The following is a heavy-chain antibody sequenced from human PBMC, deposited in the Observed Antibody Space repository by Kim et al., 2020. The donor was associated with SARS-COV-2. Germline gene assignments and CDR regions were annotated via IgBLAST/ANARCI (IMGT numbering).Heavy chain of an antibody. D-gene: IGHD5-12*01. CDR2: ISGSGDST. V-gene: IGHV3-23*01. J-gene: IGHJ5*01. CDR1: GFTFNNYA. CDR3: ASRDGYNWFDC. Sequence: GGSLRLSCAASGFTFNNYAMDWVRQAPGKGLEWVSAISGSGDSTYYADSVKGRFTISRDNSKNTLFLQMNSLRAEDTAVYYCASRDGYNWFDCWGQGTL.